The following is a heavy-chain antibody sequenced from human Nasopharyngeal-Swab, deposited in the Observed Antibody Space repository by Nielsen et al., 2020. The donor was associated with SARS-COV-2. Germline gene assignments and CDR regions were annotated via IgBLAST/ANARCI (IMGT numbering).Heavy chain of an antibody. CDR1: GGSFIGYY. Sequence: SETLSLTCAVYGGSFIGYYWSWIRQPPGKGLEWIGEINHSGSTNYNPSLKSRVTISVDTSKNKFSLKLSSVTAADTAVYYCARGLKGFHTSHFDYWGQGTLVTVSS. CDR3: ARGLKGFHTSHFDY. CDR2: INHSGST. J-gene: IGHJ4*02. V-gene: IGHV4-34*01.